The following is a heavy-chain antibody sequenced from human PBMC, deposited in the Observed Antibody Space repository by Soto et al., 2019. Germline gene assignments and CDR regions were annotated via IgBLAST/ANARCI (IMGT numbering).Heavy chain of an antibody. Sequence: QLHLVQSGAVVKKPGASVTVSCSASGYPVTAYYMHWVRQAPGRGLEWMGGINPATGAAKYTQTFPGRGNMTRDTSTNKGFMELSGLTSEDPAVFYWARGGGVGVAGSAAFDMWGQGTLVTVSS. CDR2: INPATGAA. J-gene: IGHJ3*02. V-gene: IGHV1-2*02. CDR3: ARGGGVGVAGSAAFDM. CDR1: GYPVTAYY. D-gene: IGHD3-3*01.